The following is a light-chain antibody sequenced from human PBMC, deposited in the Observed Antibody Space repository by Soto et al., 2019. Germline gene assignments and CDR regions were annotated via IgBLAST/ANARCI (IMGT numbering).Light chain of an antibody. J-gene: IGKJ1*01. CDR3: LQDHLYPWT. Sequence: AIQMTQSPSSLSASVGDTVTVTCRASQDIKNHLGWYQQKPGQAPRLLLDAASSLQSGVPSRFSGTYSGTDFTLTISSLQPDDLATYYCLQDHLYPWTFGQGTKVEIK. V-gene: IGKV1-6*01. CDR2: AAS. CDR1: QDIKNH.